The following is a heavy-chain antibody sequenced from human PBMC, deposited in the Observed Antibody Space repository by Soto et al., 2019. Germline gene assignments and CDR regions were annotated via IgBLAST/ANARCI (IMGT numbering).Heavy chain of an antibody. V-gene: IGHV3-48*03. CDR2: ISSSGSTI. J-gene: IGHJ6*03. CDR3: ASFGFASAGYYYYYMDV. Sequence: GGSLRLSCAASGFTFSSYEMNWVRQAPGKGLEWVSYISSSGSTIYYADSVKGRFTISRDNAKNSLYLQMNSLRAEDTAVYYCASFGFASAGYYYYYMDVWGKGTTVTVSS. CDR1: GFTFSSYE. D-gene: IGHD3-16*01.